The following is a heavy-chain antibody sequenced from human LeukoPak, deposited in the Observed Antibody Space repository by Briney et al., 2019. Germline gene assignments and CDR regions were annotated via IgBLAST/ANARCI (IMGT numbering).Heavy chain of an antibody. D-gene: IGHD3-10*01. CDR1: GFTFSSYA. V-gene: IGHV3-30*04. Sequence: GGSLRLSCAASGFTFSSYAMHWVRQAPGKGLEWVAVISYDGSNKYYADSVKGRFTISRDNSKNTLYLQMNSLRAEDTAVYYCARTYYYGSGSLYYYYGMDVWGQGTLVTVSS. J-gene: IGHJ6*02. CDR3: ARTYYYGSGSLYYYYGMDV. CDR2: ISYDGSNK.